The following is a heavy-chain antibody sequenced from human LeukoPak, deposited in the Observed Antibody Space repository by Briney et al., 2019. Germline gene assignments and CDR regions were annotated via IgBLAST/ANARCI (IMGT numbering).Heavy chain of an antibody. CDR1: GGSISSSLYF. Sequence: SETLSLTCSVSGGSISSSLYFWGWIRQPPGKGLEWIGTVHSSGSTHYNPSLKSRVTLLIDTSNNQFSLKLSSVTAADTAVYYCARVKAAAGDNWGQGTLVTVSS. V-gene: IGHV4-39*07. CDR3: ARVKAAAGDN. J-gene: IGHJ4*02. CDR2: VHSSGST. D-gene: IGHD6-13*01.